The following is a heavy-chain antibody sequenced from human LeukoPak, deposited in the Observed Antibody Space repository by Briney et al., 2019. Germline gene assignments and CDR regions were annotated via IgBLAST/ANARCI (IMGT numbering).Heavy chain of an antibody. CDR2: IKQDGSEK. V-gene: IGHV3-7*01. CDR1: GFTFSSYG. Sequence: PGGSLRLSCAASGFTFSSYGMHWVRQAPGKGLEWVANIKQDGSEKYYVDSVKGRFTISRDNAKNSLYLQMNSLRAEDTAVYYCASGLYDFWSGYAKARGNYWGQGTLVTVSS. J-gene: IGHJ4*02. D-gene: IGHD3-3*01. CDR3: ASGLYDFWSGYAKARGNY.